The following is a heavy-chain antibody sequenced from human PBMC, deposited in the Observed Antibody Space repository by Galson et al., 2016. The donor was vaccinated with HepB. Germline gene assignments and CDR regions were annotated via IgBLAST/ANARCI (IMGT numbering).Heavy chain of an antibody. CDR3: ARDLGGSSCLDY. CDR2: IWYDGINT. Sequence: SLRLSCAASGFTFSSYGMHWVRQAPGTGLEWMAVIWYDGINTYYGDSVQGRFTIPRDNSRNTLYLQMNSLRAEDTAVYYCARDLGGSSCLDYWGQGTLVTVSS. CDR1: GFTFSSYG. J-gene: IGHJ4*02. D-gene: IGHD6-6*01. V-gene: IGHV3-33*01.